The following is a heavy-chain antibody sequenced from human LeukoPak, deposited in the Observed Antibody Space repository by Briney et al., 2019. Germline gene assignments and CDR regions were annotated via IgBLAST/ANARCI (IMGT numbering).Heavy chain of an antibody. Sequence: SETLSLTCAVYGGSFSGYYWNWIRQPPGKGLEWIGEINHRGSTNYNPSLKGRVTISVDTSKNQFSLKLSSVTAADTAMYYCARGPGDHYYGMDVWGQGTTVTVSS. V-gene: IGHV4-34*01. D-gene: IGHD3-10*01. CDR1: GGSFSGYY. CDR2: INHRGST. J-gene: IGHJ6*02. CDR3: ARGPGDHYYGMDV.